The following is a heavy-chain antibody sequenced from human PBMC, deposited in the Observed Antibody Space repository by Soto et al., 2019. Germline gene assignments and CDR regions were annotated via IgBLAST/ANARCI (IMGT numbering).Heavy chain of an antibody. D-gene: IGHD3-3*01. CDR3: ARGAHGSGYAVY. Sequence: QVQLVQSGPEVKKPGASVKVSCKASGYTFTTYGIHWVRQAPGQGLEWMGWISGYNGNRNYAKIFQGRVTMTTDTSTIMVYMELRSLRFEDTAVYYCARGAHGSGYAVYWGQGTLVTVSS. CDR1: GYTFTTYG. CDR2: ISGYNGNR. J-gene: IGHJ4*02. V-gene: IGHV1-18*01.